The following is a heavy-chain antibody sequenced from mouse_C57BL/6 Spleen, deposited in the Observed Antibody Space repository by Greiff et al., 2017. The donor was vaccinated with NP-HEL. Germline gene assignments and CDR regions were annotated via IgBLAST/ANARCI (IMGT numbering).Heavy chain of an antibody. J-gene: IGHJ2*01. V-gene: IGHV1-85*01. CDR3: ARGDYFYYFDY. CDR1: GYTFTSYD. CDR2: IYPRDGST. Sequence: QVQLKQSGPELVKPGASVKLSCKASGYTFTSYDINWVKQRPGQGLEWIGWIYPRDGSTKYNEKFKGKATLTVDTSSSTAYMELHSLTSEDSAVYCCARGDYFYYFDYWGQGTTLTVSS. D-gene: IGHD1-1*01.